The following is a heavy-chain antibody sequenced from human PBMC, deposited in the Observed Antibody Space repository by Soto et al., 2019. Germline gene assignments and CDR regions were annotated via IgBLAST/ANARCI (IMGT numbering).Heavy chain of an antibody. V-gene: IGHV3-23*01. D-gene: IGHD2-2*01. J-gene: IGHJ3*02. CDR3: AKGGYCSSTSCYAGDAFDI. CDR2: ISGSGGST. Sequence: EVQLLESGGGLVQPGGSLRLSCAASGFTFSSYAMSWVRQAPGKGLEWVSAISGSGGSTYYADSVKGRFTISRDNSNNTLYLQMNSLRAEDTAVYYCAKGGYCSSTSCYAGDAFDIWGQGTMVTVSS. CDR1: GFTFSSYA.